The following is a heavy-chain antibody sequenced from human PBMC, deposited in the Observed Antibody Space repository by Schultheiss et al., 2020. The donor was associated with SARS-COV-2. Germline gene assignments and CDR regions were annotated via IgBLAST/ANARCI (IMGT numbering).Heavy chain of an antibody. Sequence: GGSLRLSCAASGFTFSNYEMNWVRQAPGKGLAWVSYITSNDSAMYYADSVKGRFTISRDNARNSLYLQMNSLRAEDTAVYYCARGRIDFDYWGQGTLVTVSS. CDR3: ARGRIDFDY. CDR1: GFTFSNYE. CDR2: ITSNDSAM. J-gene: IGHJ4*02. D-gene: IGHD2/OR15-2a*01. V-gene: IGHV3-48*03.